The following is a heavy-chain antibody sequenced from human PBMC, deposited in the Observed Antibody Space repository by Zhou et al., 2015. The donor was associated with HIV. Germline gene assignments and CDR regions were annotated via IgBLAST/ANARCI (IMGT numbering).Heavy chain of an antibody. D-gene: IGHD6-6*01. V-gene: IGHV3-11*04. CDR1: GFTFSDYY. CDR3: ARLGAGQSSSPERGMDV. J-gene: IGHJ6*02. Sequence: QVQLVESGGGLVKPGGSLRLSCAASGFTFSDYYMSWVRQAPGKGLEWVSYISSSGSTRYYADSVKGRFTISRDNAKSTLYLQMDSLRAEDTAVYYCARLGAGQSSSPERGMDVWGQGTTVTVSS. CDR2: ISSSGSTR.